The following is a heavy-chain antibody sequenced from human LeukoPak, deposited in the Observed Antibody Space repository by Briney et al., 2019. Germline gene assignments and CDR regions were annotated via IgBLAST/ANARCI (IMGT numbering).Heavy chain of an antibody. CDR3: ARRGFQLLWFGELSVDAFDI. CDR1: GGSISSSNW. D-gene: IGHD3-10*01. V-gene: IGHV4-4*02. J-gene: IGHJ3*02. Sequence: SGTLSLTCAVSGGSISSSNWWSWVRPPPGKGLEWVGEIYHSGSTNYNPSLKSRVTISVDKSKNQFSLKLSSVTAADTAVYYCARRGFQLLWFGELSVDAFDIWGQGTMVTVSS. CDR2: IYHSGST.